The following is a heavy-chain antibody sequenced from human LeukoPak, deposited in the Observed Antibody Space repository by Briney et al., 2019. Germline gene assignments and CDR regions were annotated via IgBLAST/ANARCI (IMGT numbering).Heavy chain of an antibody. D-gene: IGHD3-16*01. J-gene: IGHJ4*02. CDR1: GGSISSYY. CDR3: ASGGRWTYYFDS. CDR2: IYHSGST. Sequence: SETLSLTCTVPGGSISSYYWSWIRQPPGKGLEWIGSIYHSGSTYYNPSLKSRVTISVDKSKNQFSLNLSSVTAADTAVYYCASGGRWTYYFDSWGQGTLVTVSS. V-gene: IGHV4-59*12.